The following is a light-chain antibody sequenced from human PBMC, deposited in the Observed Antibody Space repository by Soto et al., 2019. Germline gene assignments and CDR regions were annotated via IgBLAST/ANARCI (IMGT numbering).Light chain of an antibody. Sequence: DIRMTQSPSSLSASVGDRVTITCRASASISNYLNWSQQTPGKAPNLLIYAASSLQSGVPSRFSGSGSGTDFTLTISSLQPEDFATYYCQQSYITPWTFGQGTKVEIK. J-gene: IGKJ1*01. V-gene: IGKV1-39*01. CDR2: AAS. CDR3: QQSYITPWT. CDR1: ASISNY.